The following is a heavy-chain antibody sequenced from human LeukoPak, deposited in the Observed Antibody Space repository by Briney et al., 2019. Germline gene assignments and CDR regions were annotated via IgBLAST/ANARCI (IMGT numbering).Heavy chain of an antibody. V-gene: IGHV3-7*01. D-gene: IGHD2-21*01. CDR2: IKQDGSEK. CDR3: AGDRSCGPPGV. Sequence: GGSLRLSCAASGFTFSSYWMSWVRQAPGKGLEWVANIKQDGSEKYYVDSVKGRFTISRDNAKNSLYLQMNSLRAEDTAVYYCAGDRSCGPPGVWGRGTLVTVSS. J-gene: IGHJ4*02. CDR1: GFTFSSYW.